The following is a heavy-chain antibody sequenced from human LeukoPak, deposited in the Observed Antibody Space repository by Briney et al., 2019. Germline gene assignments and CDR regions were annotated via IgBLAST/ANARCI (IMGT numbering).Heavy chain of an antibody. CDR2: INQAGSEK. CDR3: ARVSEMSTSWRRAFDI. CDR1: GFSFSSYW. J-gene: IGHJ3*02. D-gene: IGHD5-24*01. V-gene: IGHV3-7*01. Sequence: GGSLRLSCAASGFSFSSYWMSWVRQAPGKGLEWVANINQAGSEKYYVDSVKGRFTISRDNAKNSLYLQMNSLRAEDTAVYYCARVSEMSTSWRRAFDIWGQGTMVTVSS.